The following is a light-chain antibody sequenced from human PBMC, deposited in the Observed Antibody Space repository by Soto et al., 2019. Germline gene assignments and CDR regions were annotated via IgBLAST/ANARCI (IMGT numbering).Light chain of an antibody. J-gene: IGKJ1*01. V-gene: IGKV1-5*03. CDR1: PSISTL. Sequence: IRLTQSPSTVSASXGDRVTIDCRARPSISTLLARYQQKPGKAPKIXXYKASTLKTGAPSRFSGSGPGTAFTLTISSRQPDDFATYYRQHYNSYSEAFGQGTKVDI. CDR3: QHYNSYSEA. CDR2: KAS.